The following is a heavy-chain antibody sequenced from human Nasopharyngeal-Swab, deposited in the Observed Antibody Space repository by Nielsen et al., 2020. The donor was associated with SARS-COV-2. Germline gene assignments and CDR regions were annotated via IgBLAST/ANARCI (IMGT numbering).Heavy chain of an antibody. Sequence: VRQAPGNGLEWVAVISYDGSNKYYADSVKGRFTISRDNSKNTLYLQMNSLRAEDTAVYYCARDGFQLWFGELGSGDAFDIWGQGTMVTVSS. J-gene: IGHJ3*02. D-gene: IGHD3-10*01. V-gene: IGHV3-30-3*01. CDR3: ARDGFQLWFGELGSGDAFDI. CDR2: ISYDGSNK.